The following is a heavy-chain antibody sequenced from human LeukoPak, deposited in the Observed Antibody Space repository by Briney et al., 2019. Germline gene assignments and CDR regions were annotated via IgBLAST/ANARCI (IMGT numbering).Heavy chain of an antibody. CDR1: GFTFSSYA. CDR3: ARDPRENMNGAFDI. J-gene: IGHJ3*02. D-gene: IGHD2-8*01. CDR2: ISYDGSNK. Sequence: GESLRLSCAASGFTFSSYAMHWVRQAPGKGLEWVAVISYDGSNKYYADSVKGRFTISRDNSKNTLYLQMNSLRAEDTAVYYCARDPRENMNGAFDIWGQGTMVTVSS. V-gene: IGHV3-30-3*01.